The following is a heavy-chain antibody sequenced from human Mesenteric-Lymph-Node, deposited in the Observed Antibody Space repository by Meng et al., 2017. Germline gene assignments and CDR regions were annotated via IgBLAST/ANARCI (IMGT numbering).Heavy chain of an antibody. CDR3: VRDGPNYFDY. CDR2: ISSDGSNK. Sequence: QVQLVGSGGGVVQPGRSLRLSCAASGFTFSNYAMHWGRQAPGKGLEWVAVISSDGSNKYYADSVKGRFTISRDNSKNTLYLQMNSLRAEDTAVYYCVRDGPNYFDYWGQGTLVTVSS. J-gene: IGHJ4*02. V-gene: IGHV3-30*01. CDR1: GFTFSNYA.